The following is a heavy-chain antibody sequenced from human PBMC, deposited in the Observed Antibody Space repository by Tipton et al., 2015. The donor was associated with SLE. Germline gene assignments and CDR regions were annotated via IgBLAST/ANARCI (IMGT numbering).Heavy chain of an antibody. Sequence: TLSLTCTVSGGSISSYYWSWIRQPPGKGLEWIGYIYYSGSTNYNPSLKSRVTISVDTSKNQFSLKLTSVAAADTAVYYCAREDYSNYRGYYYYMDVWGKGTTVTVSS. D-gene: IGHD4-11*01. J-gene: IGHJ6*03. CDR3: AREDYSNYRGYYYYMDV. V-gene: IGHV4-59*12. CDR1: GGSISSYY. CDR2: IYYSGST.